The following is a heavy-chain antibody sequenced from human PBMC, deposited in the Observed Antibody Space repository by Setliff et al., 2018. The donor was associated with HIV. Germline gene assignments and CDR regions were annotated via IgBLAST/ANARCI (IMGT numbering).Heavy chain of an antibody. CDR3: ARDFYGTSGYPEGYFQH. V-gene: IGHV1-46*01. D-gene: IGHD3-22*01. CDR1: GYTFTNYY. Sequence: ASVKVSCKASGYTFTNYYMHWVRRAPGQGLEWMGIINPTGGSTTYAQKFQGRVTMTRDMSTSTVYMELSSLRSEDRAMYYCARDFYGTSGYPEGYFQHWGQGTLVTVSS. CDR2: INPTGGST. J-gene: IGHJ1*01.